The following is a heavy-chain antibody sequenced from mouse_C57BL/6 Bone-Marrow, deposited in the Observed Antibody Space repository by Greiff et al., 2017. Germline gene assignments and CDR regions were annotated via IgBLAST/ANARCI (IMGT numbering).Heavy chain of an antibody. CDR3: SRGGYRSSYAWYFDV. V-gene: IGHV14-3*01. D-gene: IGHD1-1*01. J-gene: IGHJ1*03. CDR1: GFNIKNTY. CDR2: IDPANGNT. Sequence: EVQLQQSVAELVRPGASVKLSCTASGFNIKNTYMHWVKQRPEQGLEWIGRIDPANGNTKYAPKFQGKATITADTSSNTAYLQLSSLTSADTAIYSCSRGGYRSSYAWYFDVWGTATTVTVSS.